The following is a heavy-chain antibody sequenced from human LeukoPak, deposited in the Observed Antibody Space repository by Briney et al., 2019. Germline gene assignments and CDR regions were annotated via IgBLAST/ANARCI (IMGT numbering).Heavy chain of an antibody. CDR3: ARDKKLGDLNWFDP. CDR2: INPNSGGT. Sequence: ASVKVSCKASGYTFTGYYMHWVRQAPGQGLEWMGWINPNSGGTNYAQKFQGRVTMTRDTSISTAYMELSRLRSDDTAVYYCARDKKLGDLNWFDPWGQGTLVTVSS. CDR1: GYTFTGYY. V-gene: IGHV1-2*02. D-gene: IGHD2-21*02. J-gene: IGHJ5*02.